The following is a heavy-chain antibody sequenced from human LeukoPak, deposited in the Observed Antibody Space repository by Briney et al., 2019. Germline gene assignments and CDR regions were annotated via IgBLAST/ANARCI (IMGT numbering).Heavy chain of an antibody. CDR3: ARVPPRGGRYLPFDY. D-gene: IGHD3-16*01. J-gene: IGHJ4*02. V-gene: IGHV4-39*07. CDR1: GGSISSSSYY. Sequence: SETLSLTCTVSGGSISSSSYYWGWIRQPPGKGLEWIGSIYYSGSTYYNPSLKSRVTISVDTSKNQFSLKLSSVTAADTAVYYCARVPPRGGRYLPFDYWGQGTLVTVSS. CDR2: IYYSGST.